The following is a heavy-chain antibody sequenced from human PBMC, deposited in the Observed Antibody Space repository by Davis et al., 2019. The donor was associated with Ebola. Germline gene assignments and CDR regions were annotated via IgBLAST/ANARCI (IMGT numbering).Heavy chain of an antibody. J-gene: IGHJ4*02. CDR2: IKSKTDGGTT. CDR1: GFTITTYA. D-gene: IGHD4-17*01. Sequence: GGSLRLSCVVSGFTITTYAMSWVRQAPGKGLEWVGRIKSKTDGGTTDYAAPVKGRFTISRDDSKNTLYLQMNSLKTEDTAVYYCTVTTVTKEDYWGQGTLVTVSS. V-gene: IGHV3-15*01. CDR3: TVTTVTKEDY.